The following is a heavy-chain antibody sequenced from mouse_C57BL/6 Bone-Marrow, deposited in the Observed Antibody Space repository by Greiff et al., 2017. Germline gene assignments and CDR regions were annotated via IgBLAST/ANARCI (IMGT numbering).Heavy chain of an antibody. CDR2: ISNGGGST. J-gene: IGHJ3*01. D-gene: IGHD1-1*01. V-gene: IGHV5-12*01. CDR3: ARSAGSSYTWFAY. CDR1: GFTFSDYY. Sequence: EVHLVESGGGLVQPGGSLKLSCAASGFTFSDYYMYWVRQTPEQRLEWVAYISNGGGSTYYPDTVKGRFTISRDNAKNTLYLQMSRLKSEDTAMYYCARSAGSSYTWFAYWGQGTLVTVSA.